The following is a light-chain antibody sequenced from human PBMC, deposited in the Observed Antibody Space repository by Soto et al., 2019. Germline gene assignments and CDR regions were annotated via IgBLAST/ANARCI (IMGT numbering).Light chain of an antibody. J-gene: IGKJ1*01. CDR1: QSINTY. CDR2: AAS. V-gene: IGKV1-39*01. CDR3: EQSYGSPPT. Sequence: DIQMTQSPSSLSASVGDRVTITCRASQSINTYLNWYQQKPGKAPKLLISAASILQSGVPARFSGSGSGTDFTLIISSVQPEDFATFYCEQSYGSPPTFGQGTKVDIK.